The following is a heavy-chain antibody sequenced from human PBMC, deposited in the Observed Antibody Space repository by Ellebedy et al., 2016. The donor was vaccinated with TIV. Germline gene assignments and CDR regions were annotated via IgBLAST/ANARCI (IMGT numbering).Heavy chain of an antibody. CDR1: GGSISSGGYY. J-gene: IGHJ5*02. D-gene: IGHD3-10*01. CDR3: ARDRGGRGP. V-gene: IGHV4-31*03. Sequence: SETLSLXXTVSGGSISSGGYYWSWIRQHPGKGLEWIGYIYYSGSTYYNPSLKSRVTISVDTSKNQFSLKLSSVTAADTAVYYCARDRGGRGPWGQGTLVTVSS. CDR2: IYYSGST.